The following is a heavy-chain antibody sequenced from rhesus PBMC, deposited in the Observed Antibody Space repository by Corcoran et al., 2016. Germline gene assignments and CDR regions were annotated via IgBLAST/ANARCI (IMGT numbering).Heavy chain of an antibody. V-gene: IGHV2-1*01. D-gene: IGHD2-21*01. CDR2: SYWDDDQ. Sequence: QVTLQESGPALVKPTQTLTLPCTFAGFSLSTRGMGVGWIRPPPGKTLEWLAHSYWDDDQRYRTSLKSRLTISKDTSKNQVVLTMTNVDPVDTATYYCARSPSSILYFDSWGQGVLVTVSS. CDR1: GFSLSTRGMG. CDR3: ARSPSSILYFDS. J-gene: IGHJ4*01.